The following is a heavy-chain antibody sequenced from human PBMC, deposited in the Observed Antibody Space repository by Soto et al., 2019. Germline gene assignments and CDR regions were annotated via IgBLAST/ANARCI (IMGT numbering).Heavy chain of an antibody. J-gene: IGHJ3*01. CDR2: ISVTSGSI. CDR1: GFTFSSFA. Sequence: EVQLVESGGGLVQPGGSLRISCAASGFTFSSFALNWVRQAPGKGLEWISYISVTSGSIFYADSVKGRFTIARDDAMNSLYLQMNTLRDEDTAVYFCVRDHIWAFEFWGRGTMVTVSS. CDR3: VRDHIWAFEF. V-gene: IGHV3-48*02. D-gene: IGHD2-21*01.